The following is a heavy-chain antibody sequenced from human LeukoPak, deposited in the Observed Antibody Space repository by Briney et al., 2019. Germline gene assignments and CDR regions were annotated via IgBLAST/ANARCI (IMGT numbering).Heavy chain of an antibody. CDR3: ARAYDYVRY. CDR1: GFTFTSYW. J-gene: IGHJ4*02. D-gene: IGHD3-16*01. V-gene: IGHV3-7*03. CDR2: IKQDGSET. Sequence: GGSLRLSCSVSGFTFTSYWMTWVRQAPGKGLEWVANIKQDGSETNYVDSVRGRFSISRDNAKNSLYLQMDSLRAEDTAVYYCARAYDYVRYRGQGTLVTVSS.